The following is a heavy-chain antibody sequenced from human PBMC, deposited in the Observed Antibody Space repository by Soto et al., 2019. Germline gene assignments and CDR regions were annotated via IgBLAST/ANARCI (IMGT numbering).Heavy chain of an antibody. J-gene: IGHJ4*02. CDR1: GGTFSSYA. CDR2: LIPIFGTA. V-gene: IGHV1-69*06. D-gene: IGHD1-26*01. CDR3: AREDRVGAVDY. Sequence: QVQLVQSGAEGTKPGSSVKVSFKASGGTFSSYAISWVRQAPGQGLEWMGGLIPIFGTANYAQKFQGRVTITADKSTSTAYMELSSLRSEDTAVYYCAREDRVGAVDYWGQGTLVTVSS.